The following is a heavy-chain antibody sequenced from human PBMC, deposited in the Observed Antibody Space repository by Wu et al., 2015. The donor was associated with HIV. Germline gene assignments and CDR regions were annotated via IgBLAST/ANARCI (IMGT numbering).Heavy chain of an antibody. CDR2: INPNSGGT. J-gene: IGHJ4*02. Sequence: QVQLVQSGAEVKKPGASVKVSCKASGYTFTGYYMHWVRQAPGQGLEWMGWINPNSGGTNYAQKFQGRVTMTRDTSISTAYMELSRLRSDDTAVYYCARDNYYGSGSYYKKYYFDYWGQGTLVTVSS. V-gene: IGHV1-2*02. CDR3: ARDNYYGSGSYYKKYYFDY. CDR1: GYTFTGYY. D-gene: IGHD3-10*01.